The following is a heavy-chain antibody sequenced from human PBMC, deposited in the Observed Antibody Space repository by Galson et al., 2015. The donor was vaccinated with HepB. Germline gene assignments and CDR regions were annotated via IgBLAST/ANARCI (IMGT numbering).Heavy chain of an antibody. CDR2: IYYSGST. D-gene: IGHD3-3*01. V-gene: IGHV4-59*01. CDR1: GGSISSYY. CDR3: ARGRFLEWLLFDY. Sequence: TLSLTCTVSGGSISSYYWSWIRQPPGKGLEWIGYIYYSGSTNYNPSLKSRVTISVDTSKNQFSLKLSSVTAADTAVYYCARGRFLEWLLFDYWGQGTLVTVSS. J-gene: IGHJ4*02.